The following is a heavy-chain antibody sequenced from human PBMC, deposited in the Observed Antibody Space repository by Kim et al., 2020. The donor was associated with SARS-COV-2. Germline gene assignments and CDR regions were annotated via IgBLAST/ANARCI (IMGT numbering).Heavy chain of an antibody. D-gene: IGHD3-10*01. Sequence: GGSLRLSCTASGFTFGDYAMSWVRQAPGKGLEWVGFIRSKAYGGTTEYAASVKGRFTISRDDSKSIAYLQMNSLKTEDTAVYYCTRDKPPPLVRGVINAFDIWGQGTMVTVSS. CDR3: TRDKPPPLVRGVINAFDI. CDR1: GFTFGDYA. V-gene: IGHV3-49*04. J-gene: IGHJ3*02. CDR2: IRSKAYGGTT.